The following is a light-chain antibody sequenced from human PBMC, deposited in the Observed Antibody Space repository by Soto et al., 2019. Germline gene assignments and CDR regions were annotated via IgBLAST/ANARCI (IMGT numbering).Light chain of an antibody. CDR1: QSVSSN. V-gene: IGKV3-15*01. CDR2: CAS. J-gene: IGKJ3*01. CDR3: QQYNKWVT. Sequence: EIVMTQSPATLSVSPGETATLSCRASQSVSSNLAWYQQKRGQAPRLLIYCASTRATGIPARFIGSGSGTDFTLTINSLQLEDFAVYYCQQYNKWVTFGPGTKVDLK.